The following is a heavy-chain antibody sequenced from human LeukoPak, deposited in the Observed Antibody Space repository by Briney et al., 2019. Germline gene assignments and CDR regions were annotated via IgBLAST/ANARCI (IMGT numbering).Heavy chain of an antibody. CDR3: ARHSGSGSLSRPFDP. CDR1: GASVTSGGFY. Sequence: SETLSLTCSVSGASVTSGGFYWGWLRQSPGKGLEWIATIYYTGSTYYDPSLKSRVTTSIDTSKNQFSLNVRSVSAADTAVYYCARHSGSGSLSRPFDPWGQGTLVTVTS. V-gene: IGHV4-39*01. J-gene: IGHJ5*02. CDR2: IYYTGST. D-gene: IGHD3-10*01.